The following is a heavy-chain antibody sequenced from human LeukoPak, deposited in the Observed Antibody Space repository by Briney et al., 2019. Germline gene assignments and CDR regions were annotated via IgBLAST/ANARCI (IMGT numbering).Heavy chain of an antibody. J-gene: IGHJ5*02. Sequence: ASVKVSCKASGYTFTNYDISWVRQAPGQGLEWMGRINPSGGSTRYAQKLQGRVTMTRDMSTSTDYMELRSLRSEDTAVYYCARDKSVEDTAWWFDPWGQGTLVTVSS. CDR2: INPSGGST. V-gene: IGHV1-46*01. CDR3: ARDKSVEDTAWWFDP. D-gene: IGHD4-23*01. CDR1: GYTFTNYD.